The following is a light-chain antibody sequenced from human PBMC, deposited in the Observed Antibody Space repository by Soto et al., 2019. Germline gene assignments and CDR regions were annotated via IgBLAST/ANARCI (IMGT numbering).Light chain of an antibody. V-gene: IGKV1-12*01. J-gene: IGKJ4*01. Sequence: DIQMTQSPSSVSESVGDRLTISCLASQGISSWLAWYQQKPGKXSKXXIYAASSLQSGVPSRFSVNESGTDFTLNVRSLQPEDGETYDGQQANSFPLTFGGGTKVDIK. CDR3: QQANSFPLT. CDR2: AAS. CDR1: QGISSW.